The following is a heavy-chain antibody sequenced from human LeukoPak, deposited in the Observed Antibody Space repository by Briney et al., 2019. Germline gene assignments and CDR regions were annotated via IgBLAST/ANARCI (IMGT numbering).Heavy chain of an antibody. V-gene: IGHV4-59*11. CDR3: ATIKRGSIFGYFDF. J-gene: IGHJ4*02. D-gene: IGHD5-18*01. Sequence: PSETLSLTCTVSGGSISSHYWSWTGQPPGKGLEWIAYLFDSVNTKDNPSLQSRLTLSADTSKNQFSLRLSSVTAADTAVYYCATIKRGSIFGYFDFWGQGIKVTVSS. CDR2: LFDSVNT. CDR1: GGSISSHY.